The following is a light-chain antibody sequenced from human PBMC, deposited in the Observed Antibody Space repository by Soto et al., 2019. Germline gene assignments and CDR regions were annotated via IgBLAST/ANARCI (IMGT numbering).Light chain of an antibody. V-gene: IGKV3-15*01. CDR1: QSFSSY. CDR2: GES. CDR3: QQYNNWPPWT. Sequence: EIVMTQSPASLSVCPGERATLXCRASQSFSSYFACYQQKAGQAPRLLITGESTRATGIPARLSGSGSGREFTLILRSLQSEDFAVYYCQQYNNWPPWTFGQGTKVDIK. J-gene: IGKJ1*01.